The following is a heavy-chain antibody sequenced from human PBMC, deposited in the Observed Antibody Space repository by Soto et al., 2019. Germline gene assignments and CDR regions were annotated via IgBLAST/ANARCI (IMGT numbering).Heavy chain of an antibody. Sequence: SETLSLTCTVSGGSISSSSYYWGWIRQPPGKGLEWIGCIYYSGSTYYNPSLKSRVTISVDTSKNQFSLKLSSVTAADTAVYYCARLRYSGSSPFDYWGQGTLVTVSS. V-gene: IGHV4-39*01. D-gene: IGHD1-26*01. CDR3: ARLRYSGSSPFDY. J-gene: IGHJ4*02. CDR1: GGSISSSSYY. CDR2: IYYSGST.